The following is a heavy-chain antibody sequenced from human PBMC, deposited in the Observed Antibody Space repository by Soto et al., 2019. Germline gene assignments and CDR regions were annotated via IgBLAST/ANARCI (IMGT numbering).Heavy chain of an antibody. CDR2: IIPIFGTA. Sequence: QVQLVQSGAEVKKPGSSVKVSCKASGGTFSSYASSWVRQAPGQGLEWMGGIIPIFGTANYAQKFQGRVTITGDQSTSXXYMELSSLRSEDTAVYYCASHSYGYFPHYYHGMDVWGQGTTVTVSS. J-gene: IGHJ6*02. D-gene: IGHD5-18*01. V-gene: IGHV1-69*12. CDR3: ASHSYGYFPHYYHGMDV. CDR1: GGTFSSYA.